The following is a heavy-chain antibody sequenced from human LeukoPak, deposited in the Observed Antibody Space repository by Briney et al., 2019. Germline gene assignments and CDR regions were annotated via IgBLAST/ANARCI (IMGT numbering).Heavy chain of an antibody. CDR2: SNEDGSTT. D-gene: IGHD6-6*01. Sequence: GGSLRLSCAASGFTFSSNWMHWVRQAPGKGLVWVSRSNEDGSTTNYADSVKGRFTISRDNAKNTLYLQMNSLTAEDTAVYYCARSEYSTPADYWGQGTLVTVSS. CDR1: GFTFSSNW. CDR3: ARSEYSTPADY. V-gene: IGHV3-74*01. J-gene: IGHJ4*02.